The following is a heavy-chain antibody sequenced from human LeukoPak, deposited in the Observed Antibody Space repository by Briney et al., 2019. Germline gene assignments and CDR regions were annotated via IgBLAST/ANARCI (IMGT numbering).Heavy chain of an antibody. V-gene: IGHV3-21*01. CDR1: GFTFSSYS. CDR3: ARDPGKTYYCDSSEGY. CDR2: ISSSSSYI. J-gene: IGHJ4*02. Sequence: GGSLRLSCAASGFTFSSYSMNWVRQAPGKGLEWVSSISSSSSYIYYADSVKGRFTISRDNAKNSLYLQMNSLRAEDTAVYYCARDPGKTYYCDSSEGYWGQGTLVTVSS. D-gene: IGHD3-22*01.